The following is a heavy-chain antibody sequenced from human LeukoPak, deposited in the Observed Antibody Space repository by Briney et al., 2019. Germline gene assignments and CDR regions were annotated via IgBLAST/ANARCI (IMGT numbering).Heavy chain of an antibody. V-gene: IGHV1-24*01. CDR2: FDPEDGET. D-gene: IGHD3-10*01. Sequence: ASVKVPYKASGRTFNSYDIRWVRQAPAKGLEWMGGFDPEDGETIYAQKFQGRVTMTEDTSTDTAYMELSSLRSDDTAVYYCATDRVGLFLFDYWGQGTLVTVSS. J-gene: IGHJ4*02. CDR1: GRTFNSYD. CDR3: ATDRVGLFLFDY.